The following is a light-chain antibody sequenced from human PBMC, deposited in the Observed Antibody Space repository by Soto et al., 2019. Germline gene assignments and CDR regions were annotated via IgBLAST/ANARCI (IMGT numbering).Light chain of an antibody. CDR3: QKYGSSPFN. CDR2: DAS. J-gene: IGKJ3*01. Sequence: EVVFTHSPFTLSLSPVERATLSFMASQSVSSSYLAWYQQKPGQAPRLLIYDASNRATGTPDRFSGRGSGTAFTLTVSRLEPEDFAVYYCQKYGSSPFNFGPGTKVDIK. CDR1: QSVSSSY. V-gene: IGKV3-20*01.